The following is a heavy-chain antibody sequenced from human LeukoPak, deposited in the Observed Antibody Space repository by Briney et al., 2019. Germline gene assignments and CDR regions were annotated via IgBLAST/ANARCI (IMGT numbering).Heavy chain of an antibody. CDR1: GFTLSTYA. D-gene: IGHD2-15*01. V-gene: IGHV3-23*01. Sequence: GGSLRLSCAASGFTLSTYAMTWVRQAPGKGLEWVSVISGSGGSTYYADSVKGRFTLSRDNSKNTLYLQMNSLRAEDTAVYYCAKLIGGVVVVAADYWGQGTLVTVSS. CDR3: AKLIGGVVVVAADY. J-gene: IGHJ4*02. CDR2: ISGSGGST.